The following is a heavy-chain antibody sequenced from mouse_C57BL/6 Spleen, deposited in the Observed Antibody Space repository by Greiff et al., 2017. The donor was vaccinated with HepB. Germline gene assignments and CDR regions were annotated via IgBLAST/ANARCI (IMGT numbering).Heavy chain of an antibody. D-gene: IGHD1-1*01. Sequence: VQLQQPGTELVKPGASVKLSCKASGYTFTSYWMHWVKQRPGQGLEWIGNINPSNGGTNYNEKFKSKATLTVDKSSSTAYMQLSSLTSEDSAVYYCARGTTVVARGYYYAMDYWGQGTSVTVSS. V-gene: IGHV1-53*01. CDR3: ARGTTVVARGYYYAMDY. CDR2: INPSNGGT. CDR1: GYTFTSYW. J-gene: IGHJ4*01.